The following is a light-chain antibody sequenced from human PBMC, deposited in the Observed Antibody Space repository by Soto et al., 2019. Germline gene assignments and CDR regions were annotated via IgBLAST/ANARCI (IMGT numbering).Light chain of an antibody. V-gene: IGKV1-39*01. CDR1: QSISTY. CDR2: GAS. J-gene: IGKJ4*01. Sequence: DIQMTQSPSSLSASIGDIITITCRASQSISTYLNLYQQKPGKAPKLLIYGASTLQNGVPSRFSGSGSATDYTLTISGLQPEDFATYYCQQSFITPPLTFGGGTKVEMK. CDR3: QQSFITPPLT.